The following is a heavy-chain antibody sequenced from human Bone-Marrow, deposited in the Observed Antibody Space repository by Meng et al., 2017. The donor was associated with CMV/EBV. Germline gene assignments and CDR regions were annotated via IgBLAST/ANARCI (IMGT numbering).Heavy chain of an antibody. CDR1: GYTLTSYY. CDR2: INHSGGST. CDR3: ARPIGSFRFDP. V-gene: IGHV1-46*01. Sequence: SEKVSCKASGYTLTSYYMHWVRQAPGQGLEWMGIINHSGGSTSYAQKFQGRVTMTRDTSTSTVYMKLRSLRSEDTAVYYCARPIGSFRFDPWGQGTLVTVSS. D-gene: IGHD3-22*01. J-gene: IGHJ5*02.